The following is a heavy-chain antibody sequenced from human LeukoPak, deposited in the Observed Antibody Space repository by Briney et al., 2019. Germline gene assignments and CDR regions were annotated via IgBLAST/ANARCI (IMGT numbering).Heavy chain of an antibody. CDR1: GFSFDDYA. CDR2: VSGDGGST. CDR3: AKDPRYCGGDCYDSPYYFDY. Sequence: GGSLRLSCAASGFSFDDYAMHWVRQVPGKGLQWVSLVSGDGGSTYYADSVKGRFTISRDNSRNSLYLEMNSLRTEDSGLYYCAKDPRYCGGDCYDSPYYFDYWGRGTLVTVSS. V-gene: IGHV3-43*02. J-gene: IGHJ4*02. D-gene: IGHD2-21*02.